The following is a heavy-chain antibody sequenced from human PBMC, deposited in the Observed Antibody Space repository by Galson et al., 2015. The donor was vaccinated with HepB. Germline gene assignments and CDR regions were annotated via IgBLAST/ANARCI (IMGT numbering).Heavy chain of an antibody. CDR1: GYTFTSYG. D-gene: IGHD6-6*01. V-gene: IGHV1-18*04. Sequence: SVKVSCKASGYTFTSYGISWVRQAPGQGLEWMGWISAYNGNTNYAQKLQGRVTMTTDTSTSTAYMELRSLRSDDTAVYYCARVTRIAARVYYGMDVWGQGTTVTVSS. CDR3: ARVTRIAARVYYGMDV. J-gene: IGHJ6*02. CDR2: ISAYNGNT.